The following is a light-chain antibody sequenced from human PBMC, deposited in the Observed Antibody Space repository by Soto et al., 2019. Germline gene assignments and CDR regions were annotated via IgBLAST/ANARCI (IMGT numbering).Light chain of an antibody. CDR2: DAS. V-gene: IGKV3-11*01. CDR3: QQRSNWPLFI. J-gene: IGKJ3*01. Sequence: ELVLTQSPATLSLSPGERATLSCRASQTVGTYLAWYQQRPGQAPRLLIYDASNRATGIPARFSGSGSGTDFTLTISSLEPEDFAVHYCQQRSNWPLFIFGPGPKVDIK. CDR1: QTVGTY.